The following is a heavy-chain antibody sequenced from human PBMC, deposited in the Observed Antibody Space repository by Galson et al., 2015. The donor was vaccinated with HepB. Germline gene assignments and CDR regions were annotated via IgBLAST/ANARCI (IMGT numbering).Heavy chain of an antibody. CDR1: GFTFSDYG. Sequence: SLRLSCAASGFTFSDYGMHWVRQAPGKGLEWVAVIWSDGRIKYYADSVNGRFTISRDNSKHTVYLQINSLRVEDTALYYCARGGPFTTFDDLYWGQGTMVTVSS. D-gene: IGHD1-1*01. J-gene: IGHJ3*01. CDR3: ARGGPFTTFDDLY. V-gene: IGHV3-33*01. CDR2: IWSDGRIK.